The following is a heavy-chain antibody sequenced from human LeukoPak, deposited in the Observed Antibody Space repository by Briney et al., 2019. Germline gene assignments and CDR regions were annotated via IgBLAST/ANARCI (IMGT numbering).Heavy chain of an antibody. CDR1: GNYW. V-gene: IGHV3-74*01. Sequence: AGGSLRLSCAASGNYWMHWVRQVPGKGLVWVSHINSDGSWTSYADSVKGRFTIPKGNAKNTVYLQMNSLRAEDTAVYYCAKDRVYYYDSSGYYFPLPGGDYWGQGTLVTVSS. J-gene: IGHJ4*02. CDR2: INSDGSWT. CDR3: AKDRVYYYDSSGYYFPLPGGDY. D-gene: IGHD3-22*01.